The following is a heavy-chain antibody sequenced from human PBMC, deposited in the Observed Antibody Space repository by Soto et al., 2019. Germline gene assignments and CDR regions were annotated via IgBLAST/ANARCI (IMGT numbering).Heavy chain of an antibody. J-gene: IGHJ4*02. CDR2: INPNSGGT. V-gene: IGHV1-2*04. Sequence: GASVKVSYKTSGYTFTGYYMHWVRQAPGQGLEWMGWINPNSGGTNYAQKFQGWVTMTRDTSISTAYMELSRLTSDDTAVYYCATQGGYSYGLEYYFDYWGQGTLVTVSS. CDR3: ATQGGYSYGLEYYFDY. D-gene: IGHD5-18*01. CDR1: GYTFTGYY.